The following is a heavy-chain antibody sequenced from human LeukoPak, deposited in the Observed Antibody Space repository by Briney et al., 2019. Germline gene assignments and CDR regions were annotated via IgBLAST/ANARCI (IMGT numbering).Heavy chain of an antibody. CDR1: GFTFTNAW. J-gene: IGHJ4*02. CDR3: TTDEEAGVERWFGELFIDY. Sequence: PGGSLRLSCAASGFTFTNAWMSWVRQAPGKGLEWGGRIKSKTDGGTTDYAAPVKGRFTISRDDSKNTLYLQMNSLKTEDTAVYYCTTDEEAGVERWFGELFIDYWGQGTLVTVSS. CDR2: IKSKTDGGTT. D-gene: IGHD3-10*01. V-gene: IGHV3-15*05.